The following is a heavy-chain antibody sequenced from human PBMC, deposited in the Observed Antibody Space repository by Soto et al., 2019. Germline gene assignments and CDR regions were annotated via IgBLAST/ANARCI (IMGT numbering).Heavy chain of an antibody. CDR3: ATSLLSGSSLDAISPSNSGKGV. CDR2: SDPSDSYT. V-gene: IGHV5-10-1*01. D-gene: IGHD1-26*01. Sequence: GDSLKISCKGPGYSFTSYWISWLRQMPGKGLKWRGRSDPSDSYTNYSPSCQGHGAISADTSIRTAYLQWSSLKASATAMYYCATSLLSGSSLDAISPSNSGKGVWGQGTRVTVSS. CDR1: GYSFTSYW. J-gene: IGHJ6*02.